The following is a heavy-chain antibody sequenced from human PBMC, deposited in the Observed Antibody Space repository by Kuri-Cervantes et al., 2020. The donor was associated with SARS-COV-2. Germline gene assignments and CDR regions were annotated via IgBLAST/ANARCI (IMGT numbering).Heavy chain of an antibody. CDR3: ARDLDGYYYARSGYYFGRAPPKHWHFDL. Sequence: GGSLRLSCAASGFTFSDKWMSWVRQAPGKGLEWVANIKQDGSEKYYVDSVKGRFIISRDNAKNSLYLQMNSLRAEDTAVYYCARDLDGYYYARSGYYFGRAPPKHWHFDLWGRGTLVTVSS. J-gene: IGHJ2*01. CDR2: IKQDGSEK. CDR1: GFTFSDKW. V-gene: IGHV3-7*04. D-gene: IGHD3-22*01.